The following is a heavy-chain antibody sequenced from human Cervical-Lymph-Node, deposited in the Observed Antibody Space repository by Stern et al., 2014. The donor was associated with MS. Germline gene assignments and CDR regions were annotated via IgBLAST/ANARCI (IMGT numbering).Heavy chain of an antibody. Sequence: EVHLVESGGGLVQPGGSLRLSCAASGFTFSSYAMSWVRPAPGKGLEWVSTISGSGGSTYYADSVKGRFTISRDNSKNTLYLQMNSLRAEDTAVYYCAKDQPYCSGGSCCPRYYGMDVWGQGTTVTVSS. J-gene: IGHJ6*02. CDR1: GFTFSSYA. D-gene: IGHD2-15*01. CDR3: AKDQPYCSGGSCCPRYYGMDV. V-gene: IGHV3-23*04. CDR2: ISGSGGST.